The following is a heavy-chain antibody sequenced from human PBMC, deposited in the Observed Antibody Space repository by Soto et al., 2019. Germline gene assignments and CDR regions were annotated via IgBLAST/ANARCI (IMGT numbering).Heavy chain of an antibody. CDR1: GFSLNSSEMC. CDR2: IDWDDDK. J-gene: IGHJ4*02. D-gene: IGHD3-10*01. Sequence: SGPTLVNPTQTLTLTCTFSGFSLNSSEMCVSWIRQPPGKALEWLARIDWDDDKYYSTSLKTRLTISKDTSKNQVVLTMTNMDPVDIAMYYCAWVPMVRGVIITGFDYWGQGTLVTVSS. CDR3: AWVPMVRGVIITGFDY. V-gene: IGHV2-70*11.